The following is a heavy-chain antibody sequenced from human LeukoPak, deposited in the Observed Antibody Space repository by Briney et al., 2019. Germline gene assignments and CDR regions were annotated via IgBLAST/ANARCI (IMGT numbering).Heavy chain of an antibody. CDR1: GGSISSYY. J-gene: IGHJ4*02. D-gene: IGHD3-22*01. V-gene: IGHV4-59*01. CDR3: ARGYDSSGYEYFDY. Sequence: SSETLSLTCTVSGGSISSYYWSWIRQPPGKGLEWIGYIYYSGSTNYNPSLKSRVTISVDTSKSQFSLKLSSVTAADTAVYYCARGYDSSGYEYFDYWGQGTLVTVSS. CDR2: IYYSGST.